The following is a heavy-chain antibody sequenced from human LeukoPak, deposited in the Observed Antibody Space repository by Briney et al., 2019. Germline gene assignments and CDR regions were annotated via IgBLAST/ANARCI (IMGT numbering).Heavy chain of an antibody. J-gene: IGHJ6*02. CDR2: IIPIFGTA. CDR3: ARGRSPVGSDGMDV. V-gene: IGHV1-69*13. Sequence: ASVKVSCKASGYTFTSYGISWVRQAPGQGLEWMGGIIPIFGTANYAQKFQGRVTITADESTSTAYMELSSLRSEDTAVYYCARGRSPVGSDGMDVWGQGTTVTVSS. CDR1: GYTFTSYG. D-gene: IGHD1-26*01.